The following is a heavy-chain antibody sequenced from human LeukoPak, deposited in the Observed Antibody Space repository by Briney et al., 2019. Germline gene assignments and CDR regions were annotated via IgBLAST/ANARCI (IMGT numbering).Heavy chain of an antibody. CDR2: ISGSGGST. CDR1: GFTFSSYA. CDR3: AKDVTLLWFGEWDY. Sequence: GGSLRLSWAASGFTFSSYAMSWVRQAPGKGLEWVSAISGSGGSTYYADSVKGRFTISRDNSKNTLYLQMNSLRAEDTAVYYCAKDVTLLWFGEWDYWGQGTLVTVSS. D-gene: IGHD3-10*01. J-gene: IGHJ4*02. V-gene: IGHV3-23*01.